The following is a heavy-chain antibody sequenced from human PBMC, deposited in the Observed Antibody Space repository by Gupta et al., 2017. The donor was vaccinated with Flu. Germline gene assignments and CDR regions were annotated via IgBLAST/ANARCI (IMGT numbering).Heavy chain of an antibody. CDR2: INTNSGTK. D-gene: IGHD3-3*01. V-gene: IGHV3-48*01. Sequence: SFSTYNMNWVRQAPGKGLEWISYINTNSGTKYYADSVKGRFTISRDNAKNSLYLQMTSLRAEDTAVYYCARGAVTIFGVAEWGQGTLVTVSS. J-gene: IGHJ4*02. CDR1: SFSTYN. CDR3: ARGAVTIFGVAE.